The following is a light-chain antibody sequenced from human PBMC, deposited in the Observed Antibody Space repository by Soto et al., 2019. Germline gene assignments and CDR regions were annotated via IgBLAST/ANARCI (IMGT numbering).Light chain of an antibody. CDR1: SSDVGGYNY. CDR3: SSYTSSSTYV. V-gene: IGLV2-14*01. CDR2: DVS. J-gene: IGLJ1*01. Sequence: QSALTQPASVSGSPGQSITISCTGTSSDVGGYNYVSWYQQHPGKAPKLMIDDVSNRPSGVSNRFSGSKSGNTASLTISWLQAEDEADYYCSSYTSSSTYVFGTGTKLTVL.